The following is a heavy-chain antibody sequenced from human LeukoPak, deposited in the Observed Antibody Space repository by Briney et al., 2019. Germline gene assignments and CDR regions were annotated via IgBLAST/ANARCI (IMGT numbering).Heavy chain of an antibody. CDR2: IKSITDGGTT. V-gene: IGHV3-15*01. CDR1: RLTLSNAW. Sequence: KSPQCRRPSSAASRLTLSNAWMSCVSQAPGNVMEWVGRIKSITDGGTTDNAAAVKGRSTTSRDDSKNTLYLQINSLKTEDTAVYYCTTGMPYYYYGMDVWGQGTTVTVSS. CDR3: TTGMPYYYYGMDV. J-gene: IGHJ6*02. D-gene: IGHD2-2*01.